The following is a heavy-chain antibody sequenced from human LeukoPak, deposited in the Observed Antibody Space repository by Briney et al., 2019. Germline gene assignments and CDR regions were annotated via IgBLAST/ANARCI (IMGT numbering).Heavy chain of an antibody. Sequence: SETLSLTCAVYGGSFSGYYWSWIRQPPGKGLEWIGEINHSGSTNYNPSLKSRVTISVDTSKNQFSLKLGSVTAADTAVYYCARGPRGYYGSGSNFDYWGQGTLVTVSS. CDR3: ARGPRGYYGSGSNFDY. CDR2: INHSGST. V-gene: IGHV4-34*01. D-gene: IGHD3-10*01. J-gene: IGHJ4*02. CDR1: GGSFSGYY.